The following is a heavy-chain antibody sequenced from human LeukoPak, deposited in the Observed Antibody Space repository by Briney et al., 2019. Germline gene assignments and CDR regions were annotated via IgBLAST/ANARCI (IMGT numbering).Heavy chain of an antibody. CDR1: GFTFSSYS. CDR3: ARDLKYYDSSGFDY. V-gene: IGHV3-21*01. Sequence: GGSLRLSCATSGFTFSSYSMNWVRQAPGKGLEWVSCISSSSSYIYYTDSVKGRFTISRDNAKNSLTLQMNRLRAEDTAVYYCARDLKYYDSSGFDYWGQGTLVTVSS. CDR2: ISSSSSYI. D-gene: IGHD3-22*01. J-gene: IGHJ4*02.